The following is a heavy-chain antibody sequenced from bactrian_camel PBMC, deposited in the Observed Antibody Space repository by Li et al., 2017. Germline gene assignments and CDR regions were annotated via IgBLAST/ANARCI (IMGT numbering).Heavy chain of an antibody. CDR1: GFTFSKYP. CDR3: AKPAVQELSLTQAIVNFAY. V-gene: IGHV3S1*01. D-gene: IGHD3*01. CDR2: ISPSGVST. Sequence: HVQLVESGGGLVQPGGSLRLSCAASGFTFSKYPMTWIRQGPEKGLEWVSLISPSGVSTYYVDSVKGRFTVSRDNAKNTLYLQLNSLKTEDTAMYYCAKPAVQELSLTQAIVNFAYWGQGTQVTVS. J-gene: IGHJ6*01.